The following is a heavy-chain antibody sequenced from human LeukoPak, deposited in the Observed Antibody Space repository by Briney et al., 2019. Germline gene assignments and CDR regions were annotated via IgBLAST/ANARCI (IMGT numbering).Heavy chain of an antibody. J-gene: IGHJ4*02. Sequence: GGSLRLSCAASGFTFSDYYMSWIRQAPGKGLEWVSHISSSGSTIYYADSVKGRFTISRDNAKNSLYLQMNSLRAEDTAVYYCARGETYYYDSSGANDYWGQGTLVTVSS. CDR2: ISSSGSTI. D-gene: IGHD3-22*01. CDR1: GFTFSDYY. CDR3: ARGETYYYDSSGANDY. V-gene: IGHV3-11*01.